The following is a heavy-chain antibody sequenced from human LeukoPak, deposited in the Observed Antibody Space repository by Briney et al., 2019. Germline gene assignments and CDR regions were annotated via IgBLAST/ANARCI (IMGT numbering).Heavy chain of an antibody. J-gene: IGHJ4*02. V-gene: IGHV4-38-2*02. CDR3: ARRPFSYSYGHNFDY. D-gene: IGHD5-18*01. CDR2: IYHSGST. Sequence: SETLSLTCTVSGYSISSGYYWDWIRQPPGKGLEWIGSIYHSGSTDYNPSLKSRVTISVDTSKNQFSLKLSSVTAADTAVYYCARRPFSYSYGHNFDYWGQGTLVTVSS. CDR1: GYSISSGYY.